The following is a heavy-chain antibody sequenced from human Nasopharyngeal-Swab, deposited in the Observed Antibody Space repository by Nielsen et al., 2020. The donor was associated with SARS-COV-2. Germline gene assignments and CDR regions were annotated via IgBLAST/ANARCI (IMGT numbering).Heavy chain of an antibody. CDR2: IYSGGST. Sequence: GGSLRLSCAASGFTVSSNYMSWVRQAPGKGLEWVSVIYSGGSTYYVDSVKGRFTISRDNSKNTLYLQMNSLRAEDTAVYYCAREGSYCSSTSCYMSPNYYYYYMDVWGKGTTVTVSS. V-gene: IGHV3-66*01. CDR3: AREGSYCSSTSCYMSPNYYYYYMDV. D-gene: IGHD2-2*02. CDR1: GFTVSSNY. J-gene: IGHJ6*03.